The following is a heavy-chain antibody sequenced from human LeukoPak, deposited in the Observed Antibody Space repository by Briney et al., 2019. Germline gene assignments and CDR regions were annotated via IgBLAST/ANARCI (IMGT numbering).Heavy chain of an antibody. D-gene: IGHD6-13*01. V-gene: IGHV3-23*01. CDR1: GFTFSSYA. CDR2: ITSSGGST. Sequence: PGGSLRLSCAASGFTFSSYAMSWVRQAPGKGLEWVSAITSSGGSTYYAGSVKGRFTISRDNSKNTLYLQMNSLRAEDTAVYYCAAGREGAAGGFDYWGQGTLVTVSS. J-gene: IGHJ4*02. CDR3: AAGREGAAGGFDY.